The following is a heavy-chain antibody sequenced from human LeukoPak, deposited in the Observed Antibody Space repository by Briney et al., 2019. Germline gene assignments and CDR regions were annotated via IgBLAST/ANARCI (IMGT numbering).Heavy chain of an antibody. D-gene: IGHD4-11*01. CDR2: ISYDGSNK. CDR1: GFTFDDYG. CDR3: AELCAGSNDAFDI. J-gene: IGHJ3*02. V-gene: IGHV3-30*18. Sequence: GGSLRLSCAASGFTFDDYGMSWVRQAPGKGLEWVAVISYDGSNKYYADSVKGRFTISRDNSKNTLYLQMNSLRAEDTAVYYCAELCAGSNDAFDIWGQGTMVTVSS.